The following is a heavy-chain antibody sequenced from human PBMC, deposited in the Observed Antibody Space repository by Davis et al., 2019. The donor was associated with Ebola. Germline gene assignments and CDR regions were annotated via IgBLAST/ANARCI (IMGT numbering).Heavy chain of an antibody. J-gene: IGHJ2*01. Sequence: AASVKVSCKASGYTFTSYGISWVRQAPGQGLEWMGGIIPIFGTANYAQKFQGRVTITADESTSTVYMDLGSLRSEDTAVYYCARGVAVALNWYFDLWGRGTLVTVSS. CDR1: GYTFTSYG. V-gene: IGHV1-69*13. D-gene: IGHD6-19*01. CDR2: IIPIFGTA. CDR3: ARGVAVALNWYFDL.